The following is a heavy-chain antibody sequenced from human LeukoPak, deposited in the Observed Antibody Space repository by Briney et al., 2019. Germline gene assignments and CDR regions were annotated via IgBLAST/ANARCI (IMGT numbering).Heavy chain of an antibody. CDR2: LQSKTDGGTT. D-gene: IGHD3-10*01. CDR3: TKTYYYGSGSLDY. J-gene: IGHJ4*02. Sequence: GGSLRLSCAASGFTFSNAWMSWVRQAPGKGLEWVGRLQSKTDGGTTDYAAPVKGRFTISRDDSINTLYLQMNSLKTEDTAIYYCTKTYYYGSGSLDYWGQGTLVTVSS. V-gene: IGHV3-15*01. CDR1: GFTFSNAW.